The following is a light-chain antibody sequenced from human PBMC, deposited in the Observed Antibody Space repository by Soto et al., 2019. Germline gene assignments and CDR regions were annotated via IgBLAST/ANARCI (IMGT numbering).Light chain of an antibody. CDR1: QSVLYSSNNKNY. CDR2: WAS. CDR3: QQYKNWLQWT. Sequence: DIVMTQSPDSLAVSLGERATINCKSSQSVLYSSNNKNYLAWYQQKPGQPPKLLIYWASTRESGVPDRFSGSVSGTEFTLTISSLQSEDFAVYYGQQYKNWLQWTFGQGAKVDIK. V-gene: IGKV4-1*01. J-gene: IGKJ1*01.